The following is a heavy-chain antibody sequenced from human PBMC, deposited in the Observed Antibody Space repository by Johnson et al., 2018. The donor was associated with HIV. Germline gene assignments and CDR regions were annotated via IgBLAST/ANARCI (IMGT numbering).Heavy chain of an antibody. D-gene: IGHD1-7*01. J-gene: IGHJ3*02. CDR1: GFTFSSYA. Sequence: VQLVESGGGLVQPGGSMRLSCAASGFTFSSYAMSWVRQTPGQGLAWVSVIYSGGSTYYADSVKGRFTISRDNSKNTLYLKKNSRRAEDTAVYSCARARDWNYGDIWGQGTMVTVSS. V-gene: IGHV3-66*02. CDR3: ARARDWNYGDI. CDR2: IYSGGST.